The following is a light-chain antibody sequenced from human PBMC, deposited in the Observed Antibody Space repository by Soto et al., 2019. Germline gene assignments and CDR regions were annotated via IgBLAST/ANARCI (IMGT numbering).Light chain of an antibody. CDR2: KAS. CDR3: QQYNSRT. J-gene: IGKJ1*01. V-gene: IGKV1-5*03. CDR1: QTISSW. Sequence: DIQMTQSPSTLSGSVGDRVTITCRASQTISSWLAWYQQKPGKAPKLLISKASSLESGVPSRFSGSGSGTEFTLTISSLQPDDFATYYCQQYNSRTFGQGTKVDIK.